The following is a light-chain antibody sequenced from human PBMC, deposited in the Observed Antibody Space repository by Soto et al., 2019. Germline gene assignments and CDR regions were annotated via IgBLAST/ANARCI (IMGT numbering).Light chain of an antibody. CDR3: QQYNTWPRT. J-gene: IGKJ1*01. CDR2: GAS. Sequence: DIQMTQSPSTLSASVGDRVTISCRASQSVSSWLAWYQQKPGKAPKLLIYGASTRASGVPARFSGSGSGTEFTLTISSLQSEDFAAYYCQQYNTWPRTFGQGTKVDIK. V-gene: IGKV3-15*01. CDR1: QSVSSW.